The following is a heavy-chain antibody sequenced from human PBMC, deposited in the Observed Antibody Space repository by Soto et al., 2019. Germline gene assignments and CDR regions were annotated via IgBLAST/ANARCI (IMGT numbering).Heavy chain of an antibody. CDR3: ARDSSGYNWFDP. CDR2: VYHSGIT. Sequence: PSETLSLTCAVSGSSISSGYFCGWIRQPPGKGLEWIGTVYHSGITYYNPALKSRVTISVDTSKNLFSLKLRSVTAADTAVYYCARDSSGYNWFDPWGQGTLVTVSS. V-gene: IGHV4-38-2*02. D-gene: IGHD3-22*01. CDR1: GSSISSGYF. J-gene: IGHJ5*02.